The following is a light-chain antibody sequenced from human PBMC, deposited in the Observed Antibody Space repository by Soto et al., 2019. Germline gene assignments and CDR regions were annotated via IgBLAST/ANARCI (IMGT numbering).Light chain of an antibody. CDR2: GNS. V-gene: IGLV1-40*01. J-gene: IGLJ1*01. Sequence: QSVLTQPPSVSGAPGQRVTISCTGSSSNIGAGYDVHWYQQLPGTAPKLLIYGNSNRPSGVPDRFSGSKYGTSASLAITGLQAEDEADYYCQSYDSGLSGDVFGTGTKVTVL. CDR3: QSYDSGLSGDV. CDR1: SSNIGAGYD.